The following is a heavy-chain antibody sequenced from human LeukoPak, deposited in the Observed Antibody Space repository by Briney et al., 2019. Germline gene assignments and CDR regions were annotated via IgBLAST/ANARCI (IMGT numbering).Heavy chain of an antibody. CDR3: ARGQDFWSGYLYFDY. Sequence: ASVKVSCKASGYTFTSYGISWVRQAPGQGLEWMGWISAYNGNTNYAQKLQGRVTMTTDTSTSTAYMELRSLRSDDTAVYYCARGQDFWSGYLYFDYWGQGTLVTVSS. CDR1: GYTFTSYG. J-gene: IGHJ4*02. D-gene: IGHD3-3*01. CDR2: ISAYNGNT. V-gene: IGHV1-18*01.